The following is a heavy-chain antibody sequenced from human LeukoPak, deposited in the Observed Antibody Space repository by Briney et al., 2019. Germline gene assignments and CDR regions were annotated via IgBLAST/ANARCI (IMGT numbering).Heavy chain of an antibody. J-gene: IGHJ4*02. V-gene: IGHV3-21*01. CDR3: ARDYAPYDSSGYYYFDY. Sequence: GGSLRLSCAASGFTFSSYSMNWVRRAPGKGLEWVSSISSSSSYIYYADSVKGRFTISRDNAKNSLYLQMNSLRAEDTAVYYCARDYAPYDSSGYYYFDYWGQGTLVTVSS. CDR2: ISSSSSYI. D-gene: IGHD3-22*01. CDR1: GFTFSSYS.